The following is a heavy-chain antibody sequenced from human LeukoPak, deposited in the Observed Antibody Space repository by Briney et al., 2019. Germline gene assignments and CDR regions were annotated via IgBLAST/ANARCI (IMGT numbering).Heavy chain of an antibody. CDR3: ARSIAVDNPHFDF. Sequence: ASVKVSCKASGYTFTRHGISWVRQAPGQGLEWMGWISAYNGNTNYAQKLQGRVTMTTDTSTTTVYMELSSLRSEDTAVYYCARSIAVDNPHFDFWGQGTLVTVSS. CDR2: ISAYNGNT. V-gene: IGHV1-18*01. D-gene: IGHD6-19*01. J-gene: IGHJ4*02. CDR1: GYTFTRHG.